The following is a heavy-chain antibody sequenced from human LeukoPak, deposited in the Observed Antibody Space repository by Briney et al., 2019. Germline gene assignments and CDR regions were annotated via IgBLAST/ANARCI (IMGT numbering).Heavy chain of an antibody. D-gene: IGHD3-22*01. V-gene: IGHV4-30-4*08. Sequence: PSQTLSLTCTVSGGSISSGDYYWSWIRQPPGKGLEWIGYIYYSGSTYYNPSLKSRVTISVDTSKNQFSLKLSPVTAADTAVYYCARSGSGYYYANYFDYWGQGTLVTVSS. CDR1: GGSISSGDYY. J-gene: IGHJ4*02. CDR3: ARSGSGYYYANYFDY. CDR2: IYYSGST.